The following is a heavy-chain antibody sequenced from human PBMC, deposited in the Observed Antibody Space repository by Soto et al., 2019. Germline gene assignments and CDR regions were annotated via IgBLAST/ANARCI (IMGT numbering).Heavy chain of an antibody. Sequence: ERAWRVRCAASEYTRSSDWMHWVRQAPGKGLVWVSHIRNDGSNTNYADSVKGRFTISRENAKNTLYLQMSSLRAEDTAVYYCARGRSGSPLISDFWCPGTLVTVSS. CDR2: IRNDGSNT. CDR1: EYTRSSDW. CDR3: ARGRSGSPLISDF. J-gene: IGHJ4*02. V-gene: IGHV3-74*01. D-gene: IGHD1-26*01.